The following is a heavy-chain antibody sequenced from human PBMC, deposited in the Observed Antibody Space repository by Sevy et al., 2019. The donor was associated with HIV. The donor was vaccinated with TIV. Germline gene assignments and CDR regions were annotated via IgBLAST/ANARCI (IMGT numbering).Heavy chain of an antibody. D-gene: IGHD1-26*01. J-gene: IGHJ4*02. V-gene: IGHV1-18*01. Sequence: APVKVSCKASGYTFTSYGISWVRQAPGQGLEWMGWISAYNGNTNYTQKLQGRVTMTTDTSTSTAYMELMSLRSDDTAVYYCARAEIKGPDGYSCSWELLHFDYWGQGTLVTVSS. CDR1: GYTFTSYG. CDR3: ARAEIKGPDGYSCSWELLHFDY. CDR2: ISAYNGNT.